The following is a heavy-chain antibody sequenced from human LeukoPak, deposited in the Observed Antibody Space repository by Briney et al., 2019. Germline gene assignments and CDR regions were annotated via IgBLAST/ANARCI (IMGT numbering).Heavy chain of an antibody. D-gene: IGHD4-17*01. CDR1: GGSFSGYY. CDR3: ARETTARGYFDY. CDR2: INHSGST. J-gene: IGHJ4*02. V-gene: IGHV4-34*01. Sequence: PSETLSLTCAVYGGSFSGYYWSWIRQPPGKGLEWIGEINHSGSTNYNPSLKKRVTISIDRSKNHFSLRLSSGTAADTAVYYCARETTARGYFDYWGQGTLVTVSS.